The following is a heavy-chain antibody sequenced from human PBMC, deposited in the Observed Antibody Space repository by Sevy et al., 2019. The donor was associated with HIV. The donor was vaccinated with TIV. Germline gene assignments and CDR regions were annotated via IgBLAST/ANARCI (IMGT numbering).Heavy chain of an antibody. J-gene: IGHJ4*02. V-gene: IGHV3-21*01. CDR1: GFTFTSYI. D-gene: IGHD2-15*01. CDR3: PRVRYCSGGSCYSLEY. Sequence: GGSLRLSCAASGFTFTSYILNWVRQAPGKGLKSVSSISGTSSHVIYADSVKGRFTVSRENAKNSLYLQMNSLRAEDTAVYYCPRVRYCSGGSCYSLEYGGQGTRVTVS. CDR2: ISGTSSHV.